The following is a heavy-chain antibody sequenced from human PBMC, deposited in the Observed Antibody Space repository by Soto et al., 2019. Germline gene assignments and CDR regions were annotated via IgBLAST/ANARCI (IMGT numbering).Heavy chain of an antibody. D-gene: IGHD5-18*01. Sequence: QVHLVESGGGVVQPGRSLRLSCAASGFTFSNYAMHWVRQAPGKGLAWVAVISYDGSRKYYADSVKGRFTISRDNSKNSLYLQMNGLGAEDTAMFYCSKTLATAMGYMYFYAIDTWGQGATVTVSS. J-gene: IGHJ6*02. CDR1: GFTFSNYA. V-gene: IGHV3-30*18. CDR3: SKTLATAMGYMYFYAIDT. CDR2: ISYDGSRK.